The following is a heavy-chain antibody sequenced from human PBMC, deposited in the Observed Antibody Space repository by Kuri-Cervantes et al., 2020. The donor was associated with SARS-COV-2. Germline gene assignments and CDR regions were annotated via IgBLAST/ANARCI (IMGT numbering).Heavy chain of an antibody. Sequence: SETLSLTCTVSGGSISSHYWSWIRQPPGKGLEWIGYIYTSGSTKYNPSLKSRVTISVDTSKNQFSLKLSSVTAADTAVYYCARDGLTGYYDYYMDVWGKGTTVTVSS. CDR2: IYTSGST. D-gene: IGHD3-9*01. V-gene: IGHV4-4*09. CDR3: ARDGLTGYYDYYMDV. J-gene: IGHJ6*03. CDR1: GGSISSHY.